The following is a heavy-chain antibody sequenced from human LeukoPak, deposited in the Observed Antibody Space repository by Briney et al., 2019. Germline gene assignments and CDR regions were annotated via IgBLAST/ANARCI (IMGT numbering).Heavy chain of an antibody. CDR1: GGSISSGDYY. CDR2: IYYSGST. Sequence: SETLSLTCTVSGGSISSGDYYWSWIRQPPGKGLEWIGYIYYSGSTYYNPSLKSRVTISVDTSKNQFPLKLSSVTAADTAVYYCARDGGGISWFDPWGQGTLVTVSS. J-gene: IGHJ5*02. V-gene: IGHV4-30-4*08. CDR3: ARDGGGISWFDP. D-gene: IGHD2-15*01.